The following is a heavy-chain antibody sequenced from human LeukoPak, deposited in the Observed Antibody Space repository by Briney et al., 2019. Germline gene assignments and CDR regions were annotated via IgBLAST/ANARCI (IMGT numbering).Heavy chain of an antibody. D-gene: IGHD1-26*01. V-gene: IGHV1-3*01. CDR2: INAGNGNT. CDR1: GYTFTSYA. CDR3: ALRDKKWELYYYYFDY. J-gene: IGHJ4*02. Sequence: ASVKVSCKASGYTFTSYAMHWVRQAPGQRLEWMGWINAGNGNTKYSQKFQGRVTMTRNTSISTAYMELSSLRSEDTAVYYCALRDKKWELYYYYFDYWGQGTLVTVSS.